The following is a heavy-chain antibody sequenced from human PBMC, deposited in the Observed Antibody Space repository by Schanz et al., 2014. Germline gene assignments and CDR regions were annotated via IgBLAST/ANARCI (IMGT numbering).Heavy chain of an antibody. V-gene: IGHV3-23*04. Sequence: EMQLVQSGGALVQPGGSMRLSCEGSGFTFSSSSLNWVRQAPGKGLEWVSVISGSGATTYYADSVKGRFTISRDNPRNTVYFQMRRLRAEDTAVYYCARTCTTVTTRPLDFWGQGTLVTVSS. J-gene: IGHJ4*02. CDR1: GFTFSSSS. CDR2: ISGSGATT. D-gene: IGHD4-17*01. CDR3: ARTCTTVTTRPLDF.